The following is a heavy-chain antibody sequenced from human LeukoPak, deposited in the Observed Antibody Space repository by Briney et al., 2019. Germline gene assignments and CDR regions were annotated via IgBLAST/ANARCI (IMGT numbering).Heavy chain of an antibody. J-gene: IGHJ4*02. V-gene: IGHV3-74*01. CDR2: INSDGSST. Sequence: GGSLRLSCAASGFTFSNNEMNWVRQAPGKGLVWVSRINSDGSSTSYADSVKGRFTISRDNAKNTLYLQMNSLRAEDTAVYYCARVRIAAAGFDYWGQGTLVTVSS. CDR1: GFTFSNNE. CDR3: ARVRIAAAGFDY. D-gene: IGHD6-13*01.